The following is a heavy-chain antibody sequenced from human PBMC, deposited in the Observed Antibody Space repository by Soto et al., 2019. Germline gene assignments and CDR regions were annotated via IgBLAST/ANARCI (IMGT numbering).Heavy chain of an antibody. V-gene: IGHV3-23*01. D-gene: IGHD6-6*01. Sequence: PGGSLRLSCAASGFTFSSYAMSWVRQAPGKGLEWVSAISGSGGSTYYADSVKGRFTISRDNSKNTLYLQMNSLRAEDTAVYYCARTRYSSSSRSPWFDPWGQGTLVTAPQ. CDR2: ISGSGGST. CDR3: ARTRYSSSSRSPWFDP. J-gene: IGHJ5*02. CDR1: GFTFSSYA.